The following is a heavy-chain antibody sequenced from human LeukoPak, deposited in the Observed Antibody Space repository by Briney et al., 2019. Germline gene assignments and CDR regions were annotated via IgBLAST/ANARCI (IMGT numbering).Heavy chain of an antibody. V-gene: IGHV1-24*01. Sequence: ASVKVSCKVSGYTLTKLSIHWVRQAPGKGLEWLGGFDPGDGETIYAQKFQGRVTMTEDTSTDTAYMELSSLRSEDTAVYYCATDLATVVIVTNYWGQGTLVTVSS. CDR2: FDPGDGET. CDR3: ATDLATVVIVTNY. CDR1: GYTLTKLS. D-gene: IGHD4-23*01. J-gene: IGHJ4*02.